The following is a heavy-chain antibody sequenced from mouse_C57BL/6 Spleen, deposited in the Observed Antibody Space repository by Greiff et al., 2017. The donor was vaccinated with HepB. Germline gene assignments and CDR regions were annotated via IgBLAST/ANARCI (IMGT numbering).Heavy chain of an antibody. CDR1: GFTFSDYG. CDR3: ARGSYYYGSYYFDY. J-gene: IGHJ2*01. Sequence: DVKLVESGGGLVKPGGSLKLSCAASGFTFSDYGMHWVRQAPEKGLEWVAYISSGSSTIYYADTVKGRFTISRDNAKNTLFLQMTSLRSEDTAMYYCARGSYYYGSYYFDYWGQGTTLTVSS. CDR2: ISSGSSTI. V-gene: IGHV5-17*01. D-gene: IGHD1-1*01.